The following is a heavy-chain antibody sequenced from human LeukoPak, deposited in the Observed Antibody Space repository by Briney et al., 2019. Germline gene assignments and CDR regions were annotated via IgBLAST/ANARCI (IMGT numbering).Heavy chain of an antibody. CDR3: ASGGASSHSIMDV. D-gene: IGHD3-10*01. CDR2: VIPIFGRA. V-gene: IGHV1-69*13. Sequence: ASVKVSCKASGGTFSSYAISWVRQAPGQGLEWMGVVIPIFGRANYAQKFQGSVTITSEESTSTAYMELSSLRSEDTAVYYCASGGASSHSIMDVWGKGTTVTVSS. CDR1: GGTFSSYA. J-gene: IGHJ6*03.